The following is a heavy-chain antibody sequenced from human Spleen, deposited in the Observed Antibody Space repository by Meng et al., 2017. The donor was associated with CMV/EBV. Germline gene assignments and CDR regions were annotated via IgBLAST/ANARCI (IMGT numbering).Heavy chain of an antibody. CDR3: ARGVRGSGSRYFY. Sequence: SETLSLTCAVYGGSFSAYHWNWIRQSPGKGLEWIGEISHGGGTRYNPSLESRVTISVDRAKNQFSLKLSSVTAADTAVYYCARGVRGSGSRYFYWGQGTLVTVSS. CDR1: GGSFSAYH. J-gene: IGHJ4*02. D-gene: IGHD1-14*01. V-gene: IGHV4-34*01. CDR2: ISHGGGT.